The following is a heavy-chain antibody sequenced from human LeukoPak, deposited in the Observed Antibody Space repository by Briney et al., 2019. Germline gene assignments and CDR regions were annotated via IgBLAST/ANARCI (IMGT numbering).Heavy chain of an antibody. V-gene: IGHV1-2*02. Sequence: VASVKVSCKASGYTFTGYYMHWVLQAPGQGLEWMGWINPNSGGTNYAQKFQGRVTMTRDTSISTAYMELSRLRSDDTAVYYCARDLGYCSSTSCYVSYYYGMDVWGQGTTVTVSS. D-gene: IGHD2-2*01. CDR1: GYTFTGYY. J-gene: IGHJ6*02. CDR3: ARDLGYCSSTSCYVSYYYGMDV. CDR2: INPNSGGT.